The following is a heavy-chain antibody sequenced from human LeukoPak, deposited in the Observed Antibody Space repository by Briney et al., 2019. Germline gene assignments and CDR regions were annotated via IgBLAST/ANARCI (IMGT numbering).Heavy chain of an antibody. D-gene: IGHD3-3*01. V-gene: IGHV4-34*01. CDR2: INHSGST. Sequence: SETLSLTCAVSGGSISSGGYYWSWIRQPPGKGLEWIGEINHSGSTNYNPSLKSRVTISVDTSKNQFSLKLSSVTAADTAVYYCARDFTFLEWGNYYYYGMDVWGQGTTVTVSS. CDR1: GGSISSGGYY. J-gene: IGHJ6*02. CDR3: ARDFTFLEWGNYYYYGMDV.